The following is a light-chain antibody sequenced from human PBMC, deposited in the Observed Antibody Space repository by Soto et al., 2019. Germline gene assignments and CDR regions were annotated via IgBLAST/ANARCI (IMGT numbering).Light chain of an antibody. V-gene: IGLV4-69*01. CDR1: SGHSDYA. Sequence: QPVLTQSPSASASLGASVKLTCTLSSGHSDYAIAWHQQQPEKGPRYLMKLNSDGSHTKGDGIPDRFSGSSSGAERYLTISSLQPEDEADYYCQTWGTGIVVFGRGTKLTVL. CDR3: QTWGTGIVV. CDR2: LNSDGSH. J-gene: IGLJ2*01.